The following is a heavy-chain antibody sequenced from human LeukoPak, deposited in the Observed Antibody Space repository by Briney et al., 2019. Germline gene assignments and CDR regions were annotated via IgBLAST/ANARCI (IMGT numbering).Heavy chain of an antibody. CDR3: ARGQRRLQDY. J-gene: IGHJ4*02. Sequence: SETLSLTCTVSGGAVSSDSYFWTWIRQPPGKGLEWIGYIYYSGSTNYNPSLKSRVTISLDTSKSQISLKLSSVTAADTAVYYCARGQRRLQDYWGQGTLVTVSS. CDR1: GGAVSSDSYF. V-gene: IGHV4-61*01. CDR2: IYYSGST.